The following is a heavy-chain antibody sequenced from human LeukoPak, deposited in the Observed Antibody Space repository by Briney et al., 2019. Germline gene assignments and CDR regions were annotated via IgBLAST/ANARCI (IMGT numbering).Heavy chain of an antibody. J-gene: IGHJ6*03. V-gene: IGHV4-34*01. CDR3: ARGRGYSSGRGHHYYSIDV. CDR2: VTDTGNR. Sequence: KSSETLSLTCAVYGGSFSGYYWTWIRQPPGQGLEWIGEVTDTGNRNYNPSLRSRVTISVDTAKNQFSLKVTSVTAADTSVFYCARGRGYSSGRGHHYYSIDVWGQGTTVTVS. D-gene: IGHD6-19*01. CDR1: GGSFSGYY.